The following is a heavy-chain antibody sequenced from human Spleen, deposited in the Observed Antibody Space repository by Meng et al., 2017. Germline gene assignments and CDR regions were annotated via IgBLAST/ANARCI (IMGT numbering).Heavy chain of an antibody. J-gene: IGHJ3*01. CDR2: INPNSGGT. CDR3: ATLGGEDALDL. CDR1: GYPFTAYY. Sequence: ASVKVSCKASGYPFTAYYIHWVRQAPEQGLEWMGWINPNSGGTNYAQKFQGRVTMTRDTSISTAYMELNSLRSDDTAVYYCATLGGEDALDLWDQGTMVTVSS. D-gene: IGHD3-16*01. V-gene: IGHV1-2*02.